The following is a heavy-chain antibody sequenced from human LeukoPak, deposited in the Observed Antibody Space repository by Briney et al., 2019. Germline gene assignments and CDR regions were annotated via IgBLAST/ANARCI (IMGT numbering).Heavy chain of an antibody. CDR2: ISAYNGNT. V-gene: IGHV1-18*01. D-gene: IGHD6-13*01. CDR1: GHTFTSYG. J-gene: IGHJ3*02. CDR3: ARETIAAAGTVAFDI. Sequence: GASVKVSCKASGHTFTSYGISWVRQAPGQGLEWMGWISAYNGNTNYAQKLQGRVTMTTDTSTSTAYMELRSLRSDDTAVYYCARETIAAAGTVAFDIWGQGTMVTVSS.